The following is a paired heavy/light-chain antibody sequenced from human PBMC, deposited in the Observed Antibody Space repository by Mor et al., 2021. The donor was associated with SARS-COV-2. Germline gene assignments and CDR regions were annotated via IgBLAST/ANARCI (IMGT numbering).Light chain of an antibody. CDR2: EAT. Sequence: ETTLTQSPAFMSATPGDKVNISCKASQDIDDDMNWYQQKPGEAAIFIIQEATTLVPGISPRFSGSGYGTDFTLTINNIESEDAAYYFCLQHDNFPWTFGQGTKVEIK. CDR1: QDIDDD. J-gene: IGKJ1*01. CDR3: LQHDNFPWT. V-gene: IGKV5-2*01.
Heavy chain of an antibody. CDR1: GGSISSYY. CDR2: IYYSGST. D-gene: IGHD3-22*01. J-gene: IGHJ4*02. Sequence: QVQLQESGPGLVKPSETLSLTCTVSGGSISSYYWSWIRQPPGKGLEWIGYIYYSGSTNYNPSLKSRVTISVDTSKNQFSLKLSSVTAADTAVYYCARGPHVENYYDSSGYPEYWGQGTLVTVSS. V-gene: IGHV4-59*01. CDR3: ARGPHVENYYDSSGYPEY.